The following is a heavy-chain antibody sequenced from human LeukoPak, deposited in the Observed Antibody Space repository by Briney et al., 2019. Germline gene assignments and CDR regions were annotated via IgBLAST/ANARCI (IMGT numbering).Heavy chain of an antibody. CDR3: ARVNFVVVPAAKAKSYNWFDP. V-gene: IGHV4-59*01. CDR2: IYCSGST. D-gene: IGHD2-2*01. J-gene: IGHJ5*02. Sequence: SETLSLTCTVSGGSISSYYWSWIRQPPGKGLEWIGYIYCSGSTNYNPSLKSRVTISVDTSKNQFSLKLSSVTAADTAVYYCARVNFVVVPAAKAKSYNWFDPWGQGTLVTVSS. CDR1: GGSISSYY.